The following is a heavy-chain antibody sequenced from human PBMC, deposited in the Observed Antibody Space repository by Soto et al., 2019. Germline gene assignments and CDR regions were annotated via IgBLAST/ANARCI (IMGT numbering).Heavy chain of an antibody. CDR1: GGTFSSYA. CDR3: VKWLPPPKGYYGMDV. Sequence: SSVKVSCKASGGTFSSYAISWVRQAPGQGLEWMGGIIPIFGTANYAQKFQGRVTITADESTSTAYMELSSLRSEDTAVYYCVKWLPPPKGYYGMDVWAQGTTVTVSS. J-gene: IGHJ6*02. V-gene: IGHV1-69*13. D-gene: IGHD6-19*01. CDR2: IIPIFGTA.